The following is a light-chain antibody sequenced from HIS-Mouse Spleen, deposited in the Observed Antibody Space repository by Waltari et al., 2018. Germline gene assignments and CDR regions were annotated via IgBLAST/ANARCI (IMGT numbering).Light chain of an antibody. Sequence: AIRMTQSPSSLSASTGDRVTITCRASQGISSYLAWYQQRPGKAPKLLSYAASNLQSGVPSRFSGSGSGTDFTLTISCLQSEDFATYYCQQYYSYPPWTFGQGTKVEIK. CDR3: QQYYSYPPWT. CDR2: AAS. V-gene: IGKV1-8*01. J-gene: IGKJ1*01. CDR1: QGISSY.